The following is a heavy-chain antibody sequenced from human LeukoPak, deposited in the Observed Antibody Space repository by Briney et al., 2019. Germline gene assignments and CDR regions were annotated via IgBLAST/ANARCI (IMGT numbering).Heavy chain of an antibody. D-gene: IGHD3-10*01. J-gene: IGHJ6*02. Sequence: SETLSLTCTVSGDSINNNNYYWGWIRQPPGKGLEWIGNIYYNGRTYYSPSLKSRVTISVDTSKNQFSLKLSSVTAADTAVYYCARDLWEYYYGSGSSNGMDVWGQGTTVTVSS. CDR2: IYYNGRT. CDR3: ARDLWEYYYGSGSSNGMDV. CDR1: GDSINNNNYY. V-gene: IGHV4-39*07.